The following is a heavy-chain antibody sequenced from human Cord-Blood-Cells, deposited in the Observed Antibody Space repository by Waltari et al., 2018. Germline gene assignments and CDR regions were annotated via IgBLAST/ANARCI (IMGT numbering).Heavy chain of an antibody. V-gene: IGHV4-34*01. CDR3: ARGRPPQH. CDR1: GGSFSGYY. Sequence: QVQLQQWGAGLLKPSETLSLTCAVYGGSFSGYYWSWIRQPPGKGLEWIGEINHSGSPNYNPSLKSRVTISVDTSKNQFSLKLSSVTAADTAVYYCARGRPPQHWGQGTLVTVSS. J-gene: IGHJ4*02. CDR2: INHSGSP.